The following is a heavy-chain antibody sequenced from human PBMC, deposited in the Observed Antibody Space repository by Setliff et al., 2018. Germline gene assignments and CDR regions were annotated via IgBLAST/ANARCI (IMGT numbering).Heavy chain of an antibody. V-gene: IGHV5-51*01. CDR1: GYIFTNYW. Sequence: GESLKISCKASGYIFTNYWIGWVRQMPGKGLEWMGIIYPRDSDTRYSPSFQGQVTISADKSSSTAYLQWSSLKASDTAIYYCARGRRDGGSWFAPWGQGTLVTVSS. D-gene: IGHD2-15*01. J-gene: IGHJ5*02. CDR2: IYPRDSDT. CDR3: ARGRRDGGSWFAP.